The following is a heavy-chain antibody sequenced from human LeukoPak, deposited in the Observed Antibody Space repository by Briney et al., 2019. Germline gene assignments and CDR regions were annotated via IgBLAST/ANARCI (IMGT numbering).Heavy chain of an antibody. D-gene: IGHD1-26*01. Sequence: SETLSLTCAVYGGSLSGYYWSWIRQPPGKGLEWIGEINHSGSTNYNPSLKSRVTISVDTSKNQFSLKLSSVTAADTAVYYCASGRSPYYFVYWGQGTLVTVSS. V-gene: IGHV4-34*01. CDR3: ASGRSPYYFVY. J-gene: IGHJ4*02. CDR1: GGSLSGYY. CDR2: INHSGST.